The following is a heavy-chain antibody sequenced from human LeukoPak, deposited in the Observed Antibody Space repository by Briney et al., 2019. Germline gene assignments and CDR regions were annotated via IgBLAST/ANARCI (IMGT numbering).Heavy chain of an antibody. CDR1: DGSFSGYY. Sequence: SETLSLTCAVYDGSFSGYYWSWIRQPPGKGLEWIGEINHSGSTNYNPSLKSRVTISVDTSKNQFSLKLSSVTAADTAVYYCARQDIVVVPAAMRCAFDIWGQGTMVTVSS. V-gene: IGHV4-34*01. CDR2: INHSGST. CDR3: ARQDIVVVPAAMRCAFDI. J-gene: IGHJ3*02. D-gene: IGHD2-2*01.